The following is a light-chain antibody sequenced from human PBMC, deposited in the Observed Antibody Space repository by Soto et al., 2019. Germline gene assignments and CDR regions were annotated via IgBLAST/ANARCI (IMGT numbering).Light chain of an antibody. CDR1: QRVNRN. CDR2: GAS. V-gene: IGKV3-15*01. J-gene: IGKJ1*01. Sequence: EIVMTQSPATLSVSPGERATLSCRASQRVNRNLVWYQQKPGQAPRLLIYGASTRATGIPARFSGSGSGTEFALTISSLQSEDFAVYYCQQFDKWPRTFGQGTKVDIK. CDR3: QQFDKWPRT.